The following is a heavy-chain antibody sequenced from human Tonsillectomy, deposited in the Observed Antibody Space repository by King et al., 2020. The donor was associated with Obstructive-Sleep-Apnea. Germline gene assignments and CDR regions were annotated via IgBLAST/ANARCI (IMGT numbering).Heavy chain of an antibody. Sequence: VQLVESGGGVVQPGRPLRISCAASGFTFSNYALHWVRQAPGKGLEWVAGISLDGSNKKYADFVESRFTISRDNSEYMMYLQMNSLRPDDTAVYYCARVRVAQGDLPLWGRGTLVTVSS. D-gene: IGHD3-10*01. CDR2: ISLDGSNK. CDR1: GFTFSNYA. V-gene: IGHV3-30*04. J-gene: IGHJ2*01. CDR3: ARVRVAQGDLPL.